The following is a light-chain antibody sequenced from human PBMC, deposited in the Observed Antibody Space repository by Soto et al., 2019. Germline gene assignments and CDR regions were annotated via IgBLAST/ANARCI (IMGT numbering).Light chain of an antibody. CDR1: QSISSW. CDR3: QQSYSTPQT. Sequence: DIQMTQSPSTLSASVGDRVTITCRASQSISSWLAWYQQKPGKAPKLLIYKASTLQSGVPSRFSGSGSGTEFTLTISSLQREDFATYYCQQSYSTPQTFGQGTRLEIK. V-gene: IGKV1-5*03. J-gene: IGKJ5*01. CDR2: KAS.